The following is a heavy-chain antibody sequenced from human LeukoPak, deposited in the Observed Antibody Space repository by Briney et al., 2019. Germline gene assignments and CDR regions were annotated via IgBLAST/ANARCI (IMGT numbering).Heavy chain of an antibody. CDR1: GYTFTGYY. CDR3: ARLKGYGDRHDYYGMDV. D-gene: IGHD4-17*01. V-gene: IGHV1-2*02. Sequence: ASVKASCKASGYTFTGYYMHWVRQAPGQGLEWMGWINPNSGGTNYAQKFQGRVTMTRDTSISTAYMELSRLRSDDTAVYYCARLKGYGDRHDYYGMDVWGQGTTVTVSS. J-gene: IGHJ6*02. CDR2: INPNSGGT.